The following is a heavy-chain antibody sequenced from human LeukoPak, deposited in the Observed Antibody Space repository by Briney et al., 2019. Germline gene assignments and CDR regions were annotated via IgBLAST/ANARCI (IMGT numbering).Heavy chain of an antibody. Sequence: SETLSLTCAVSGGSISSGGYSWSWIRQPPGKGLEWIGYIYHRGSTYYNPSLKSRVTISVDRSKNQFSLKLSSVTAADTAVYYCARVAYCGGDCGNWFDPWGQGTLVTVSS. D-gene: IGHD2-21*02. CDR1: GGSISSGGYS. V-gene: IGHV4-30-2*01. J-gene: IGHJ5*02. CDR2: IYHRGST. CDR3: ARVAYCGGDCGNWFDP.